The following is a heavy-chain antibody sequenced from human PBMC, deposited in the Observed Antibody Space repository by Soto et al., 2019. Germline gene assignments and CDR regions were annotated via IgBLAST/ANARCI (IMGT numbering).Heavy chain of an antibody. CDR3: AHMTRYCSGGRCLYYFDY. D-gene: IGHD2-15*01. CDR1: GFSLSTSGVG. Sequence: QITLKESGPTLVKPTQTLTLTCTFSGFSLSTSGVGVGWIRQPPGKALDWLALIYWDDDKRCSPPLKSRPTTTKDPSNNQPVLTMTNIDPLDAATYSCAHMTRYCSGGRCLYYFDYWGQGTLVTVSS. J-gene: IGHJ4*02. V-gene: IGHV2-5*02. CDR2: IYWDDDK.